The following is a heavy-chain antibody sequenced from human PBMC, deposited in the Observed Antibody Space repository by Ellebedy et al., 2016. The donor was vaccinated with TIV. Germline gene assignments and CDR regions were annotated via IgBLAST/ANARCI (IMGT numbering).Heavy chain of an antibody. CDR2: IDPSDSYT. J-gene: IGHJ3*02. Sequence: GESLKISCQGSGNSFTSYWISWVRQMPGKGLEWMGRIDPSDSYTNYSPSFQGHVTISADKSINTAYLQWSSLKASDSAMYYCARQSQGGGESGVFDIWGQGTLLTVSS. D-gene: IGHD3-16*01. V-gene: IGHV5-10-1*01. CDR3: ARQSQGGGESGVFDI. CDR1: GNSFTSYW.